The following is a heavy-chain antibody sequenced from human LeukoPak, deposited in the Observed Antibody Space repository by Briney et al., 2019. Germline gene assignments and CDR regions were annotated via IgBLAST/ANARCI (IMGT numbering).Heavy chain of an antibody. J-gene: IGHJ4*02. V-gene: IGHV3-7*03. CDR1: GFSFSSFW. CDR2: IKDDGSVK. Sequence: GGSLRLSCTASGFSFSSFWMSWVRQAPGKGLEWVANIKDDGSVKNHVDSLKGRFSISRDNARNSLYLQISSLSAEDTAVYYGAREVVATASAFDCWGQGTLVTVSS. D-gene: IGHD2-21*01. CDR3: AREVVATASAFDC.